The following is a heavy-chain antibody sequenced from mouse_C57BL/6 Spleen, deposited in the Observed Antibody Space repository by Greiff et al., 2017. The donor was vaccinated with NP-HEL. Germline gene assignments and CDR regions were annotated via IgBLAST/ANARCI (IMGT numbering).Heavy chain of an antibody. V-gene: IGHV3-6*01. Sequence: ESGPGLVKPSQSLSLTCSVTGYSITSGYYWNWIRQFPGNKLEWMGYISYDGSNNYNPSLKNRISITRDTSKNQFFLKLNSVTTEDTATYYCAREIYYGSSWYFDVWGTGTTVTVSS. J-gene: IGHJ1*03. CDR2: ISYDGSN. CDR1: GYSITSGYY. D-gene: IGHD1-1*01. CDR3: AREIYYGSSWYFDV.